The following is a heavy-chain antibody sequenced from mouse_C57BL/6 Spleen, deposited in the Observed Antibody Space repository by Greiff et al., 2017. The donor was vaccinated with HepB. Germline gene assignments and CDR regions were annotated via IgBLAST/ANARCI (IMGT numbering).Heavy chain of an antibody. CDR2: IDPSDSYT. J-gene: IGHJ2*01. V-gene: IGHV1-69*01. CDR3: ARSRSSYDFDY. CDR1: GYTFTSYW. Sequence: VQLQQPGAELVMPGASVKLSCKASGYTFTSYWMHWVKQRPGQGLEWIGEIDPSDSYTNYNQKFKGKSTLTVDKSSSTAYMQLSSLTSEDSAVYYCARSRSSYDFDYWGQGTTLTVSS. D-gene: IGHD1-1*01.